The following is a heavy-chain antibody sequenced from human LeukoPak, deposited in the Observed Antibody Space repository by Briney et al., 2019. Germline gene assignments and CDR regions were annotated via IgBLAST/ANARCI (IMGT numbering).Heavy chain of an antibody. V-gene: IGHV1-2*02. J-gene: IGHJ4*02. CDR3: ATPNFWSGYYQGY. D-gene: IGHD3-3*01. CDR1: GYTFTGYY. CDR2: INPNSGGT. Sequence: ASVKVSCKASGYTFTGYYMHWVRQAPGQGLEWMGWINPNSGGTNYAQKFQGRVTMTRDTSISTAYMELSRLRSDDTAVYYCATPNFWSGYYQGYWGQGTLVTVSS.